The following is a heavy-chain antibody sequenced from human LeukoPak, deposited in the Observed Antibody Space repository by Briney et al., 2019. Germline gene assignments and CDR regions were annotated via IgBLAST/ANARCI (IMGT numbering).Heavy chain of an antibody. CDR3: ARLVGATPDDY. J-gene: IGHJ4*02. Sequence: GGSLRLSCAASGFTFSSYGMHWVRQAPGKGLEWVAVISNDGSNKYYADSVKGRFTISRDNSKNTLYLQMNSLRAEDTAVYYCARLVGATPDDYWGQGTLVTVSS. V-gene: IGHV3-30*03. CDR2: ISNDGSNK. D-gene: IGHD1-26*01. CDR1: GFTFSSYG.